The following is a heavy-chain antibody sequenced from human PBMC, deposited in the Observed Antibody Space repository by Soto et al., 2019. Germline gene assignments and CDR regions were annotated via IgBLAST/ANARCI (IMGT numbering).Heavy chain of an antibody. CDR3: ARGGYYDNVWGKLSHYGLDV. CDR2: ISPYNDQT. CDR1: GYTFIRYG. D-gene: IGHD3-16*01. V-gene: IGHV1-18*01. J-gene: IGHJ6*01. Sequence: QVQLVQSASEVMKPGASVKVSCKASGYTFIRYGITWVRQAPGQRLEWMGWISPYNDQTIYAQKLQGRVTMTADTPTRTVYMQLRGLKSEATAVYYCARGGYYDNVWGKLSHYGLDVWGQGTSVTVSS.